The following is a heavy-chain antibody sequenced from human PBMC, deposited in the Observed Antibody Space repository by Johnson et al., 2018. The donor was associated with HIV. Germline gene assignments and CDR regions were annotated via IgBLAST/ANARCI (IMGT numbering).Heavy chain of an antibody. Sequence: QMLLVESGGGVVQPGRSLRLSCAAFGFTFSSYGIHWVRQAPGKGLEWVAVISYDGSNKYYADSVKGRFTISRDNSKNTLYLQMNSLRAEDTAVYYCATELLRTEHDAFDIWGQGTMVTVSS. D-gene: IGHD3-10*01. J-gene: IGHJ3*02. CDR2: ISYDGSNK. CDR1: GFTFSSYG. V-gene: IGHV3-30*03. CDR3: ATELLRTEHDAFDI.